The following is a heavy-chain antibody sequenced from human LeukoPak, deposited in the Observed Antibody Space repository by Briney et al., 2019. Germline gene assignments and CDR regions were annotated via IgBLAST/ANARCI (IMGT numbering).Heavy chain of an antibody. CDR3: ARGDDSSGYSTFDI. Sequence: SETLSLTCTVSGGSISHSSDYWGWIRQPPGKGLEWIGSIYYSGNSYYNPSLKSRVTISVDTSNNQFSLKLTSVTAADTAVYYCARGDDSSGYSTFDIWGQGTMVTVSS. CDR2: IYYSGNS. CDR1: GGSISHSSDY. D-gene: IGHD3-22*01. J-gene: IGHJ3*02. V-gene: IGHV4-39*01.